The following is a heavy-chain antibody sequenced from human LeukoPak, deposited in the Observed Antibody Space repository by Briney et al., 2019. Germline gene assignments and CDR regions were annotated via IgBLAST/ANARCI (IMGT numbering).Heavy chain of an antibody. Sequence: PSETLSLTCTVSGGSFDSGSYYWGWLRQPPGKGLEWIGAMYYSVITYYSPSLKSRVTISEDTSKNQFSLRLRSVTAADTAVYYCARVDSPFDPWGQGTLVTVSS. CDR1: GGSFDSGSYY. CDR3: ARVDSPFDP. J-gene: IGHJ5*02. D-gene: IGHD3-3*01. V-gene: IGHV4-39*01. CDR2: MYYSVIT.